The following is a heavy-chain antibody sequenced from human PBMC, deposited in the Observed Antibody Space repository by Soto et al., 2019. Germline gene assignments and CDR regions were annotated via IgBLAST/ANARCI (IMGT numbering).Heavy chain of an antibody. CDR3: AIGPRMWPPGGGY. J-gene: IGHJ4*02. CDR1: GGSFSGYY. Sequence: QVQLEQWGAGLLKPSETLSLTCAVYGGSFSGYYWSWIRQPPGKGLEWLGEINHSAITDYNPSLKSRVTISIDTSKNQFSLKLDSVTAADTAVYYCAIGPRMWPPGGGYWGQGTLVTVSS. D-gene: IGHD2-15*01. V-gene: IGHV4-34*01. CDR2: INHSAIT.